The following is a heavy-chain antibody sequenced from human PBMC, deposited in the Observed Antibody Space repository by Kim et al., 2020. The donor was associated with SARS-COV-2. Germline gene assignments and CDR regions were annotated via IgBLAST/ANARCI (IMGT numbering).Heavy chain of an antibody. CDR1: GYSISSGYY. CDR2: IYHSGST. CDR3: AREDYVAPDY. Sequence: SETLSLTCTVSGYSISSGYYWGWIRQPPGKGLEWIGSIYHSGSTYYNPSLKSRVTISVDTSKNQFSLKLSSVTAADTAVYYCAREDYVAPDYWGQGTLVTVSS. V-gene: IGHV4-38-2*02. D-gene: IGHD4-17*01. J-gene: IGHJ4*02.